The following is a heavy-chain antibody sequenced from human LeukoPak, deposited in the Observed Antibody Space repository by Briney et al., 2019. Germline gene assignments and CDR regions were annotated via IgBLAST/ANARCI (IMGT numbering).Heavy chain of an antibody. V-gene: IGHV1-2*02. CDR3: AKDALGLWGSQLDF. CDR2: INPDTGGT. Sequence: SLRVSCTASGYSFTNFFMRWVRQAAGQGLEGIGCINPDTGGTHFAQQFQGRVAMTRDTSISTTYMELSSLTSDDTAVYYCAKDALGLWGSQLDFWGQGSPVTVSS. J-gene: IGHJ4*02. D-gene: IGHD3-16*01. CDR1: GYSFTNFF.